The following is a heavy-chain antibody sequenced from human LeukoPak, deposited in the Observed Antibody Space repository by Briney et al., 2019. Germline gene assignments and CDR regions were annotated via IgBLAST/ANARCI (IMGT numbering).Heavy chain of an antibody. CDR1: GYTFTSYG. V-gene: IGHV1-18*01. CDR2: ISAYNGNT. J-gene: IGHJ4*02. Sequence: ASVTVSCMASGYTFTSYGISWVRQAPGQGLEWMGWISAYNGNTNYAQKLQGRVTMTTDTSTSTAYMELRSLRSDDTAVYYCARVTRQGILGDYWGQGTLVTVSS. D-gene: IGHD1-14*01. CDR3: ARVTRQGILGDY.